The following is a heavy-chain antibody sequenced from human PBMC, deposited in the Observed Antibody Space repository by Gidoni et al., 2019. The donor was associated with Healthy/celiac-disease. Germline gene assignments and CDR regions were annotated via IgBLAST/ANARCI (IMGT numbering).Heavy chain of an antibody. CDR3: ARGLAPLRNWGSYRYTEGFDY. CDR2: INHSGST. J-gene: IGHJ4*02. CDR1: GGSFSGYY. V-gene: IGHV4-34*01. Sequence: QVQLQQWGAGLLKPSETLSLTCAVYGGSFSGYYWSWIRQPPGKGLEWIGEINHSGSTNYNPSLKSRVTISVDTSKNQFSLKLSSVTAADTAVYYCARGLAPLRNWGSYRYTEGFDYWGQGTLVTVSS. D-gene: IGHD3-16*02.